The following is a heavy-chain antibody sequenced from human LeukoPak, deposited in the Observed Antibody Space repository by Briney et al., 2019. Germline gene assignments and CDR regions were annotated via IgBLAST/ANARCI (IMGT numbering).Heavy chain of an antibody. CDR3: AREEHGSGRPFDY. Sequence: GSLRLSCAASGFTISSSWMHWVRQAPGKGPEWVSRISSDGSSTTYADSVKGRFTVSKDNAKSSLYLQMNSLRAEDTAVYYCAREEHGSGRPFDYWGQGTLVTVSS. V-gene: IGHV3-74*03. CDR1: GFTISSSW. D-gene: IGHD3-10*01. J-gene: IGHJ4*02. CDR2: ISSDGSST.